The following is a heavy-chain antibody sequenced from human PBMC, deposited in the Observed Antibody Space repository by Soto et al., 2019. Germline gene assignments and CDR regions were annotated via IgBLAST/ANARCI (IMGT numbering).Heavy chain of an antibody. J-gene: IGHJ6*02. D-gene: IGHD1-26*01. Sequence: QVQLVQSGAEVKKPGASVKVSCKASGYTFTSYGISWVRQAPGQGLEWMGWISAYNGNTNYAQKLQGRVTMTPDTPTSTAYMELRSLRSDHTAVYYCASSATRTYYYYGMDVWGQGTTVTVSS. CDR3: ASSATRTYYYYGMDV. V-gene: IGHV1-18*01. CDR2: ISAYNGNT. CDR1: GYTFTSYG.